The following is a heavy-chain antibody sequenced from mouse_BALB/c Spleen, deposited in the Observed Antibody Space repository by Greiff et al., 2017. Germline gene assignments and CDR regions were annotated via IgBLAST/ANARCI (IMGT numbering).Heavy chain of an antibody. CDR1: GYSITSDYA. J-gene: IGHJ4*01. V-gene: IGHV3-2*02. CDR2: ISYSGST. CDR3: ARREDGNYNAMDY. D-gene: IGHD2-1*01. Sequence: EVKLQESGPGLVKPSQSLSLTCTVTGYSITSDYAWNWIRQFPGNKLEWMGYISYSGSTSYNPSLKSRISITRDTSKNQFFLQLNSVTTEDTATYYCARREDGNYNAMDYWGQGTSVTVSS.